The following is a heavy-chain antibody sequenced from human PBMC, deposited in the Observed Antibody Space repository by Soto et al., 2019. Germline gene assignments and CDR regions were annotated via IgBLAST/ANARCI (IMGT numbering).Heavy chain of an antibody. Sequence: GALRLSCAASGFTFSGSAMHWVRQASGKGLEWVGRIRSKANSYATAYAASVKGRFTISRDDSKNTAYLQMNSLKTEDTAVYYCTRNYDSGSLDIWGQGTMVTVSS. V-gene: IGHV3-73*01. CDR3: TRNYDSGSLDI. J-gene: IGHJ3*02. CDR2: IRSKANSYAT. D-gene: IGHD3-22*01. CDR1: GFTFSGSA.